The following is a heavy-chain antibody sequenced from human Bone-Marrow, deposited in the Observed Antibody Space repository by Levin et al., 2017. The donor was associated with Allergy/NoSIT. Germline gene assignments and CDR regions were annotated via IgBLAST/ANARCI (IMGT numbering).Heavy chain of an antibody. Sequence: GGSLRLSCAASGFNFSAYEMNWVRQAPGKGLEWLAYISSSGSTIYYADSVKGRFTISRDNAKSLLFLQMNSLRVEDTALYYCVGGSRTAKDYWGQGTLVTVSS. CDR1: GFNFSAYE. J-gene: IGHJ4*02. CDR3: VGGSRTAKDY. D-gene: IGHD3-10*01. V-gene: IGHV3-48*03. CDR2: ISSSGSTI.